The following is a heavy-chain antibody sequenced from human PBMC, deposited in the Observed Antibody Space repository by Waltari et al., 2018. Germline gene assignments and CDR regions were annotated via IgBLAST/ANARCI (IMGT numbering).Heavy chain of an antibody. CDR2: MKSKINGGTT. D-gene: IGHD2-8*02. CDR1: GFTFSTAW. CDR3: GDFTAFDY. V-gene: IGHV3-15*01. J-gene: IGHJ4*02. Sequence: EVQLVESGGGLVEPGGSLRLSCAGSGFTFSTAWMHWVRQAPGKGLEWVGRMKSKINGGTTEYGAPVKGRFTISRDDSKNTVYLQMNSLKTEDTGVYYCGDFTAFDYWGQGSLVTVSS.